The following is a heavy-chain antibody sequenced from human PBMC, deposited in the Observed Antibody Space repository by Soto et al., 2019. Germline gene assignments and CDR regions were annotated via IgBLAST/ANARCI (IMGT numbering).Heavy chain of an antibody. CDR2: IDVGSANA. Sequence: ASVKVSCTTSGFTFSSSAVHWVRQARGHRLQWIGWIDVGSANANYAQMLQERVTISRDMSTSTAYMELSSLRSEDTAVYYCAGPPELTRIYYYYGMDVWGQGTTVTVSS. CDR1: GFTFSSSA. J-gene: IGHJ6*02. V-gene: IGHV1-58*01. CDR3: AGPPELTRIYYYYGMDV. D-gene: IGHD1-7*01.